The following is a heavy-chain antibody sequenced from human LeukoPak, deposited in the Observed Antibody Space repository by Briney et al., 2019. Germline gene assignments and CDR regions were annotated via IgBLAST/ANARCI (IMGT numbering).Heavy chain of an antibody. CDR3: ARKAGIAAAGNYFDY. CDR1: GFTFSSYW. V-gene: IGHV3-74*01. Sequence: GGSLRLSCAASGFTFSSYWMHWVRQVPGKGLVWVSRINNDGSSTSYADSVKGQFTISRDNAKNTLYLQMNSLRAEDTAVYYCARKAGIAAAGNYFDYWGQGTLVTVSS. J-gene: IGHJ4*02. D-gene: IGHD6-13*01. CDR2: INNDGSST.